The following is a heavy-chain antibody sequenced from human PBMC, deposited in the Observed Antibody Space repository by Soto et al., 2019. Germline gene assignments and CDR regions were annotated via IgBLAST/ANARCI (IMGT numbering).Heavy chain of an antibody. D-gene: IGHD1-7*01. J-gene: IGHJ6*02. CDR3: ARLNYSRHVHRGYYGMDV. CDR2: IKHSGST. CDR1: VGSFSGYY. Sequence: QVQLQQWGAGLLKPSETLSLTCAVYVGSFSGYYWSWIRQPPGKGMEWLGEIKHSGSTNYNPSLKRRVTISVDKSKNQFSLKLSSVTAADTAVYYCARLNYSRHVHRGYYGMDVWCQGTTVTVSS. V-gene: IGHV4-34*01.